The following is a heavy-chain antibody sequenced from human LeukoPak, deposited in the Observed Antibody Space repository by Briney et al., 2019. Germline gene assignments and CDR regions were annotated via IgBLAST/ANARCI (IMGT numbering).Heavy chain of an antibody. J-gene: IGHJ4*02. CDR3: AKGRHFDY. V-gene: IGHV3-23*01. CDR2: ISGSGDST. CDR1: GFTFDNYW. Sequence: GESLRLSCAASGFTFDNYWMTWVRQAPGKGLEWVSTISGSGDSTDYADSVEGRFTISRDNSKNTLYLQMSSLRAEDTALYYCAKGRHFDYWGQGTLVSVSS.